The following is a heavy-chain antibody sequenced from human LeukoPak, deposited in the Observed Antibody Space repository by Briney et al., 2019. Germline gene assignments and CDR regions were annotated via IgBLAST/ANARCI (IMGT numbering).Heavy chain of an antibody. J-gene: IGHJ6*03. V-gene: IGHV4-34*01. Sequence: SETLSLTCDVYGGSFSGYHWSWIRQPPEKGLEWIGEINHSGSTNYNPSLKSRVTISVDTSKNQFSLKLSSVTAADTAVYYCASVRKGYCSSTSCYAKGYYYYMDVWGKGTTVTISS. CDR2: INHSGST. CDR1: GGSFSGYH. CDR3: ASVRKGYCSSTSCYAKGYYYYMDV. D-gene: IGHD2-2*01.